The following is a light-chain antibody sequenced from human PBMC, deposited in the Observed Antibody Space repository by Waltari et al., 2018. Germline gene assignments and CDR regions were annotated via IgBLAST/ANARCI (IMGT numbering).Light chain of an antibody. Sequence: VLTQSPGTLSLSPGARATLSYRYSQSITKKFFAWYQQKPGQAPRLLIYGASSRAAGIPDRFSGSGSGTDFTLTISRLEPEDSAVYYCQQYGSSVMYTFGQGTKLEIK. CDR1: QSITKKF. J-gene: IGKJ2*01. CDR3: QQYGSSVMYT. CDR2: GAS. V-gene: IGKV3-20*01.